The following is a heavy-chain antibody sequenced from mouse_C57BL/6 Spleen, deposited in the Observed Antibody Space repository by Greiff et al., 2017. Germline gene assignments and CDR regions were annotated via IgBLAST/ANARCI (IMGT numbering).Heavy chain of an antibody. CDR1: GYTFTSYW. CDR2: IDPSDSYT. V-gene: IGHV1-50*01. J-gene: IGHJ2*01. CDR3: ARRYSNYLDY. Sequence: VQLQQSGAELVKPGASVKLSCKASGYTFTSYWMQWVKQRPGQGLEWIGEIDPSDSYTNYNQKFKGKATLTVDTSSSTAYMQLSSLTSEDSAVYYCARRYSNYLDYWGQGTTLTVSS. D-gene: IGHD2-5*01.